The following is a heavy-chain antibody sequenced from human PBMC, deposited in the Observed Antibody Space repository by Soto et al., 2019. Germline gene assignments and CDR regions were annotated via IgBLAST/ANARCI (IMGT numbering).Heavy chain of an antibody. J-gene: IGHJ6*02. V-gene: IGHV4-34*01. CDR3: ARGHGGYSYGRYGMDV. D-gene: IGHD5-18*01. CDR2: STHSGST. Sequence: WETLFLTCAVYVGSFSGYYRSWVREPPGKGLEWSGESTHSGSTNYNPSLKSRVTISVDTSNNQFSLKLSSVTAADTAVYYCARGHGGYSYGRYGMDVWGQGTTVTVSS. CDR1: VGSFSGYY.